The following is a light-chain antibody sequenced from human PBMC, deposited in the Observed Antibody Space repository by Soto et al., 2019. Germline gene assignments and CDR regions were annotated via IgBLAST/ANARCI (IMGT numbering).Light chain of an antibody. J-gene: IGKJ1*01. CDR3: QQYGSSPWT. CDR1: QSVSSSF. V-gene: IGKV3-20*01. Sequence: EIVLTQSPGTLSLSPGERATLSCRASQSVSSSFLAWYQQKPGQAPRLLIYGASIRATGIPDRFSGSGSGTDFTLTISRVEPEDFAVYYCQQYGSSPWTFGRGTKVEIK. CDR2: GAS.